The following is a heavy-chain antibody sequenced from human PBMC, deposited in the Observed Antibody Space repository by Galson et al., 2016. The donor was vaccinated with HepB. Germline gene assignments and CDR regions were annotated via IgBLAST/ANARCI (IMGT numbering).Heavy chain of an antibody. CDR3: ARRVYYFDY. Sequence: SETLSLTCTVSGGSISSGAFHWGWIRQPPGKGLEWIGTFSYGVSTHYNSSPNSRVTISVDTSKNQFSLKLSSVTAADTAVYYCARRVYYFDYWGQGTLVTVSS. J-gene: IGHJ4*02. CDR2: FSYGVST. D-gene: IGHD2-8*01. CDR1: GGSISSGAFH. V-gene: IGHV4-39*01.